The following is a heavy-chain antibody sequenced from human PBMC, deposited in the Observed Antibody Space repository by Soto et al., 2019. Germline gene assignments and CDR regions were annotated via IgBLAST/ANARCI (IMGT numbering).Heavy chain of an antibody. CDR1: GYTFTGYY. Sequence: ASVKVSCKASGYTFTGYYMHWVRQAPGQRLERMRWINPNSGGTNYAQKFQGWVTMTRDTSISTAYMELSRLRSDDTAVYYCARGGIANIVVVPAASRYYYYGMDVWGQGTTVTVSS. CDR3: ARGGIANIVVVPAASRYYYYGMDV. J-gene: IGHJ6*02. CDR2: INPNSGGT. V-gene: IGHV1-2*04. D-gene: IGHD2-2*01.